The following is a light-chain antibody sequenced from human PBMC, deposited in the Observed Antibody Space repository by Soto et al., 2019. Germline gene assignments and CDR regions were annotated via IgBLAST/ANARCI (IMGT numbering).Light chain of an antibody. V-gene: IGLV2-18*02. CDR3: SSYTRSSPV. CDR2: DVS. Sequence: QSVLTQPPSVSGSPGQSVTISCTGTSTDFVSYNRVSWYQQPPGKAPKLLIYDVSLRPSGLSNRFSGSKSGDTASLTISGLQTDDEADYYCSSYTRSSPVFGTGTKVTVL. CDR1: STDFVSYNR. J-gene: IGLJ1*01.